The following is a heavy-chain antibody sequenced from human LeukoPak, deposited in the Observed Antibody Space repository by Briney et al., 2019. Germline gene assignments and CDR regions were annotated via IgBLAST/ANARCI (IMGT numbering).Heavy chain of an antibody. CDR2: IFTSGST. Sequence: SQTLSLTCTVSGGSISSGSYYWSWIRQPAGKGLEWIGRIFTSGSTNYNPSLKSRVTISVDTSKNQFSLKLSSVTAADTAVYYCARDQAPSYWGQGTLVTVSS. CDR1: GGSISSGSYY. J-gene: IGHJ4*02. CDR3: ARDQAPSY. V-gene: IGHV4-61*02.